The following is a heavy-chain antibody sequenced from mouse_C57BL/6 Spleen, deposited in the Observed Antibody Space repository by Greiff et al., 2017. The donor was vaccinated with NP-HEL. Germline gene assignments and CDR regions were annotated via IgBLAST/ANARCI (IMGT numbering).Heavy chain of an antibody. V-gene: IGHV1-80*01. D-gene: IGHD6-5*01. Sequence: QVQLQQSGAELVKPGASVKISCKASGYAFSSYWMNWVKQRPGKGLEWIGQIYPGDGDTNYNGKFKGKATLTADKSSSTAYMQLSSLTSEDSAVYFCARGPIEDYFDYWGQGTTLTVSS. CDR1: GYAFSSYW. J-gene: IGHJ2*01. CDR2: IYPGDGDT. CDR3: ARGPIEDYFDY.